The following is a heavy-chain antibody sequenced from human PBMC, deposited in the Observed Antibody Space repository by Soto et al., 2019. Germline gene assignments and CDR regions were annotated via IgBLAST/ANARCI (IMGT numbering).Heavy chain of an antibody. CDR2: ISGSGGST. D-gene: IGHD1-26*01. J-gene: IGHJ4*02. CDR1: GFTFSSYA. CDR3: AKRGSGSYCHY. V-gene: IGHV3-23*01. Sequence: EVQLLESGGGLVQPGGSLRLSCAASGFTFSSYAMNWVRQAPGKGLEWVSVISGSGGSTYYADSVKGRFTISRDNSKNTLYLQMNSLRADDRAVYYCAKRGSGSYCHYWGQGTLVTVSS.